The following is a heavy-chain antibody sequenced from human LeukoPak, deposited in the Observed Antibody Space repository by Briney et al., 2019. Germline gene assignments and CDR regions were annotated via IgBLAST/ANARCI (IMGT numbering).Heavy chain of an antibody. CDR1: GGSVSSGSYY. Sequence: PSETLSLTCTVSGGSVSSGSYYWSWVRQAPGKGLEWVSAISGSGGSTYYADSVKGRFTISRDNSKNTLYLQMNSLRAEDTAVYYCANTGSGSYYGSGSYPGHFDYWGQGTLVTVSS. J-gene: IGHJ4*02. CDR2: ISGSGGST. D-gene: IGHD3-10*01. CDR3: ANTGSGSYYGSGSYPGHFDY. V-gene: IGHV3-23*01.